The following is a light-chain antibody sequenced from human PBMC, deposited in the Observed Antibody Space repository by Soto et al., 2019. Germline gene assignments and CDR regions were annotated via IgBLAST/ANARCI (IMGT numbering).Light chain of an antibody. V-gene: IGKV1-5*01. J-gene: IGKJ1*01. CDR1: QTISSG. CDR2: DAS. CDR3: QQYNNYPRT. Sequence: DIQMTQSPSTLSASVGDRVTITCWASQTISSGLAWYQRKPGKAPNLLIYDASALQSGVPSRFSGSGSGTEFTLTISSLQPDDFATYYCQQYNNYPRTFGQGTKVDIK.